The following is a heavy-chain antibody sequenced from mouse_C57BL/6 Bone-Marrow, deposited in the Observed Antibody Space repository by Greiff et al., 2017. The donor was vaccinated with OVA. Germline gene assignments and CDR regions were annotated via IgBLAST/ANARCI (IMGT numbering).Heavy chain of an antibody. J-gene: IGHJ2*01. CDR2: INPSNGGT. Sequence: QVQLQQPGTELVKPGASVKLSCKASGYTFTSYWMHWVKQRPGQGLEWIGNINPSNGGTNYNEKFKSKATLTVDKSSSTAYMQLSSLTSEDSAVYYCARSGRITTVVAHFDYWGQGTTLTVSS. CDR1: GYTFTSYW. CDR3: ARSGRITTVVAHFDY. V-gene: IGHV1-53*01. D-gene: IGHD1-1*01.